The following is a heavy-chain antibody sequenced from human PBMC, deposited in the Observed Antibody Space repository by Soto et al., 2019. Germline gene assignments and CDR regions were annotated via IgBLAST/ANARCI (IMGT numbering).Heavy chain of an antibody. Sequence: EVQVVESGGASVQPGGSLRLSCAASGFTFTSYWMHWVRQAPGKGLLWMSRIKGDETTSSYADSVKGRFTISRDNAKNTVYLQMNSLRAEDTAVYYCARGAVGSYYVDYWGQGTLVTVSS. V-gene: IGHV3-74*01. J-gene: IGHJ4*02. CDR3: ARGAVGSYYVDY. D-gene: IGHD3-10*01. CDR1: GFTFTSYW. CDR2: IKGDETTS.